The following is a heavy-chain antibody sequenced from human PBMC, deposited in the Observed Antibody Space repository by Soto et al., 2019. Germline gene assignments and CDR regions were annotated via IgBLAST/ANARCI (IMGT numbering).Heavy chain of an antibody. J-gene: IGHJ4*02. CDR2: ISSSSTI. V-gene: IGHV3-48*04. Sequence: GGSLRLSCAASGFTFSSYSMNWVRQAPGKGLEWVSYISSSSTIYYADSVKGRFTISRDNAKNSLYLQMNSLRAEDTAVYYCAKEYGDFDYWGQGTLVTVSS. D-gene: IGHD4-17*01. CDR3: AKEYGDFDY. CDR1: GFTFSSYS.